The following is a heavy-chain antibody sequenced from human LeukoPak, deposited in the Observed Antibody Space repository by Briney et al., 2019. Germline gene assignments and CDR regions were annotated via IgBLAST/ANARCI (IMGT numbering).Heavy chain of an antibody. Sequence: PSETLSLTCTVSGYSISRGYSWGWIRQPPGKGLEWVGNIYHSGSTNYSPSLKSRVTISVDTSKNQFSLKLTSVTAADTAVYFCAREDYYNSGGYYLDYWGQGTLVTVSS. J-gene: IGHJ4*02. CDR2: IYHSGST. V-gene: IGHV4-38-2*02. CDR3: AREDYYNSGGYYLDY. D-gene: IGHD3-22*01. CDR1: GYSISRGYS.